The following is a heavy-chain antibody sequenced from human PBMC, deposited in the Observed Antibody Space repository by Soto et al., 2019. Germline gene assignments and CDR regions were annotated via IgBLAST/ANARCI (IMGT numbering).Heavy chain of an antibody. Sequence: SETLSLTCTVSGGSISSYYWSWIRQPPGKGLEWIGYIYYSGSTNYNPSLKSRVTISVDTSKNQFSLKLSSVTAADTAVYYCARDGRGYSYGYGYYYYYYMDVWGKGTTVTVSS. V-gene: IGHV4-59*01. J-gene: IGHJ6*03. CDR3: ARDGRGYSYGYGYYYYYYMDV. CDR2: IYYSGST. D-gene: IGHD5-18*01. CDR1: GGSISSYY.